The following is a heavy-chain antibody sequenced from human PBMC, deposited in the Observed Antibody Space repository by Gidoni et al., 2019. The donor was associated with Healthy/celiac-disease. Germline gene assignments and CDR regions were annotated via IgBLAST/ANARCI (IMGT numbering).Heavy chain of an antibody. CDR2: ISSSGSTI. Sequence: EVQLVESGGGLVQPGGSLRLSCAASGFTFSSYEMNWVRQAPGKGLEWVSYISSSGSTIYYADSVKGRFTISRDNAKNSLYLQMNSLRAEDTAVYYCARDLFITSRASDYWGQGTLVTVSS. CDR3: ARDLFITSRASDY. CDR1: GFTFSSYE. J-gene: IGHJ4*02. D-gene: IGHD1-20*01. V-gene: IGHV3-48*03.